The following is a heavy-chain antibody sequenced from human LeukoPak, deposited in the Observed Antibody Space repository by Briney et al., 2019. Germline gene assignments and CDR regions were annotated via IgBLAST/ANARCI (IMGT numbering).Heavy chain of an antibody. D-gene: IGHD6-13*01. CDR1: GYTFTGYY. CDR3: AREVASSSWYVSYYYYYMDV. J-gene: IGHJ6*03. V-gene: IGHV1-18*04. CDR2: ISAYNGNT. Sequence: ASVKVSCKASGYTFTGYYMHWVRQAPGQGLEWMGWISAYNGNTNYAQKLQGRVTMTTDTSTSTAYMELRSLRSDDTAVYYCAREVASSSWYVSYYYYYMDVWGKGTTVTVSS.